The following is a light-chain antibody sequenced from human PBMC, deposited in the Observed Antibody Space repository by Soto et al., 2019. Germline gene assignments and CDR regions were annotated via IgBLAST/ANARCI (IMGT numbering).Light chain of an antibody. V-gene: IGLV2-23*02. Sequence: QSVLTQPASVSGSPGQSITISCTGTSSDVGTYNLVSWYQHHPGKAPKLMIYEVSKRPSGVSNRFSGSKSGNTASLTISGLQAEDEADYYCCAYAYSPYIFGSGTKVTV. CDR2: EVS. J-gene: IGLJ1*01. CDR1: SSDVGTYNL. CDR3: CAYAYSPYI.